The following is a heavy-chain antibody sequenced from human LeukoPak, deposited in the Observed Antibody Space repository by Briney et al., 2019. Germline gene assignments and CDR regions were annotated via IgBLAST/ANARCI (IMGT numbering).Heavy chain of an antibody. J-gene: IGHJ4*02. V-gene: IGHV4-38-2*02. CDR1: GYSISSGYY. CDR3: ARSPRDAVVPAAIYY. Sequence: PSETLSLTCTVSGYSISSGYYWGWIRQPPGKGLEWIGSIYHSGSTYYNPSLKSRVTISVDTSKNQFSLKLSSVTAADTAVYYCARSPRDAVVPAAIYYWGQGTLVTVSS. D-gene: IGHD2-2*01. CDR2: IYHSGST.